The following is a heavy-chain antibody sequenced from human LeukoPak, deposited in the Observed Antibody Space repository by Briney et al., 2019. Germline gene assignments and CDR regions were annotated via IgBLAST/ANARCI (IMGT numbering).Heavy chain of an antibody. V-gene: IGHV3-30*18. CDR1: GFTFSSYG. D-gene: IGHD5-24*01. CDR3: AKDAQRWLHVYYFDY. CDR2: ISYDGSNK. Sequence: GGSLRLSCAASGFTFSSYGMHWVRQAPGKGLEWVAVISYDGSNKYYADSVKGRFTISRDNSKNTLYLQMNSLRAEDTAVYYCAKDAQRWLHVYYFDYWGQGTLVTVS. J-gene: IGHJ4*02.